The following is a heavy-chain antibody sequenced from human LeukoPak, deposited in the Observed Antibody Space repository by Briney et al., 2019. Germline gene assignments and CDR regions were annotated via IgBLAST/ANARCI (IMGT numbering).Heavy chain of an antibody. CDR2: IYYSGST. Sequence: SETLSLTCTVSGGSISSSSYYWGWIRQPPGKGLEWIGSIYYSGSTYYNPSLKSRVIISVDTSKNQFSLKLSSVTAADTAVYYCAGYSSSWYSFYYYYGMDVWGQGTTVTVSS. CDR3: AGYSSSWYSFYYYYGMDV. J-gene: IGHJ6*02. D-gene: IGHD6-13*01. V-gene: IGHV4-39*01. CDR1: GGSISSSSYY.